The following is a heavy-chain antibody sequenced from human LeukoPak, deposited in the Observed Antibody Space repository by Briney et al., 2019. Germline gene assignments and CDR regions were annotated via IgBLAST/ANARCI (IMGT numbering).Heavy chain of an antibody. CDR3: ARSTPADIVVVPAAIDYFDY. J-gene: IGHJ4*02. D-gene: IGHD2-2*02. Sequence: ASVKVSCKASGGTFSSYAISWVRQAPGQGLEWMGRIIPIFGTANYAQKSQGRVTITTDESTSTAYMELSSLRSEDTAVYYCARSTPADIVVVPAAIDYFDYWGQGTLVTVSS. CDR1: GGTFSSYA. CDR2: IIPIFGTA. V-gene: IGHV1-69*05.